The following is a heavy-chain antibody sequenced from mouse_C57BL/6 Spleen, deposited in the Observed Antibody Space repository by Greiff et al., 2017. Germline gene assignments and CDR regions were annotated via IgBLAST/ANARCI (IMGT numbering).Heavy chain of an antibody. J-gene: IGHJ2*01. CDR2: IYPGDGDT. CDR3: ARYGRGCFDY. CDR1: GYAFSSYW. Sequence: VKLMESGAELVKPGASVKISCKASGYAFSSYWMNWVKQRPGKGLEWIGQIYPGDGDTNYNGKFKGKATLTADKSSSTAYMQLSSLTSEDSAVYFCARYGRGCFDYWGQGTTLTVSS. V-gene: IGHV1-80*01. D-gene: IGHD2-1*01.